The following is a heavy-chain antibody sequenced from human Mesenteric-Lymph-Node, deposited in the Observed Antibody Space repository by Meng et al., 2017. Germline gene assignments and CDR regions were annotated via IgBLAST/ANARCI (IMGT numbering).Heavy chain of an antibody. CDR3: ARVLGDMASYDFWSGYYSAGWFDP. CDR2: IYYSGST. CDR1: GGSISSYY. V-gene: IGHV4-59*01. J-gene: IGHJ5*02. D-gene: IGHD3-3*01. Sequence: GSLRLSCTVSGGSISSYYWSWIRQPPGKGLEWIGYIYYSGSTNYNPSLKSRVTISVDTSKNQFSLKLSSVTAADTAVYYCARVLGDMASYDFWSGYYSAGWFDPWGQGTLVTVSS.